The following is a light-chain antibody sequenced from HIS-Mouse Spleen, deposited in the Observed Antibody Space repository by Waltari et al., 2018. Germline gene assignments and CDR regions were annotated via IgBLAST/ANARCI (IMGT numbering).Light chain of an antibody. CDR1: QSVSSN. Sequence: EIVMTQSPANLSVSPGERATLSCRASQSVSSNLAWYQQKPGQAPRLLIYVASTRATGIPARFSGSGSGTEFTLTISSMQSEDFAVYYCQQYNNWPPYTFGQGTKLEIK. V-gene: IGKV3-15*01. J-gene: IGKJ2*01. CDR3: QQYNNWPPYT. CDR2: VAS.